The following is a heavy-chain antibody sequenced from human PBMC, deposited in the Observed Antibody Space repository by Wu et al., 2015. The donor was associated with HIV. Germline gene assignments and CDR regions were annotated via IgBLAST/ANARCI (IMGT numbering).Heavy chain of an antibody. CDR3: ARYPRDDERSRHRSYYDSSGYYSNWFRP. D-gene: IGHD3-22*01. J-gene: IGHJ5*02. CDR1: GYTFTGYY. CDR2: INPNSGGT. Sequence: QVQLVQSGAEVKKPGASVKVPCKASGYTFTGYYMHWVRQAPGQGLEWMGWINPNSGGTNYAQKFQGRVTMTRDTSISTAYMELSRLRSDDTAVYYCARYPRDDERSRHRSYYDSSGYYSNWFRPVGPGEPWSPSPQ. V-gene: IGHV1-2*02.